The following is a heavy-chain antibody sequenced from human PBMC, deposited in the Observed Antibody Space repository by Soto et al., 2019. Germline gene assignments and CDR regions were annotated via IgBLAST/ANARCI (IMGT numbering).Heavy chain of an antibody. Sequence: EVQLLESGGGLVQPGGSLRLSCAASGFTFSSYAMSWVRQAPGKGLEWVSGISVSGDSTYYAGSVKGRFTISRDNSKSTLYLQMTSLRAEDTAVYYCEKIFRYGDPEYWGQGALVTVSS. V-gene: IGHV3-23*01. CDR1: GFTFSSYA. CDR3: EKIFRYGDPEY. CDR2: ISVSGDST. J-gene: IGHJ4*02. D-gene: IGHD2-21*02.